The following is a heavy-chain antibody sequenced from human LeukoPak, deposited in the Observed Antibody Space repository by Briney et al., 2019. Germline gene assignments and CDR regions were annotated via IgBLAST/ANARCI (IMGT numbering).Heavy chain of an antibody. CDR2: IYSGGST. D-gene: IGHD3-10*01. CDR1: GFTVSSNY. Sequence: GGSLRLSCAASGFTVSSNYMSWVRQAPGKGLEWVSVIYSGGSTYYADSVKGRFTISRDNAKNSLYLQMNSLRAEDTAVYYCVRDYGYAFDIWGQGTMVTVSS. V-gene: IGHV3-53*01. J-gene: IGHJ3*02. CDR3: VRDYGYAFDI.